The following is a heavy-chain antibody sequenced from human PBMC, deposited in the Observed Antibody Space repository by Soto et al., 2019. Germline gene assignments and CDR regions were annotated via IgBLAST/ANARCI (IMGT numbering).Heavy chain of an antibody. D-gene: IGHD6-19*01. Sequence: QVQLVQSGAEVKKPGSSVKVSCKASGGTFNRYAISWLRQAPGQGPEWMGGLTPMFGIGNYAQKFQGRVTITADESTTTVHMELRRLTCEDTAVYYCAQTLGSAVAGPGRFDLWGRGTRVIVSS. CDR1: GGTFNRYA. J-gene: IGHJ2*01. CDR3: AQTLGSAVAGPGRFDL. CDR2: LTPMFGIG. V-gene: IGHV1-69*12.